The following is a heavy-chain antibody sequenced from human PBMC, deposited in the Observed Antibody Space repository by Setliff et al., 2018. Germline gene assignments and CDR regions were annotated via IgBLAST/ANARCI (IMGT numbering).Heavy chain of an antibody. Sequence: GASVKVSCKASGFSFADYLMNWMRQAPEQGLEWMGRINLNTGNIFYAQEFQGRVTLTRDTSTSTAYMELTGLRYGDTAIYYCARDPLGLEDITLFDYWGQGTLVTVSS. CDR1: GFSFADYL. CDR3: ARDPLGLEDITLFDY. V-gene: IGHV1-2*02. CDR2: INLNTGNI. D-gene: IGHD3-16*01. J-gene: IGHJ4*02.